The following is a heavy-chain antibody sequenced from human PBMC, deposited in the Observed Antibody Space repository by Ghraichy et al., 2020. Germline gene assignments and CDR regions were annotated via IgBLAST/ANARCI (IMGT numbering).Heavy chain of an antibody. J-gene: IGHJ4*02. CDR3: ARRSSNWRDFDY. Sequence: GESLNISCKGSAYSFTTYWIGWVRQMPGKGLEWMGIIYPGDSDTRYSPSFQGHVTISADKSISTAYLQWSSLKASDTAMYYCARRSSNWRDFDYWGQGTLVTVSS. V-gene: IGHV5-51*01. CDR1: AYSFTTYW. CDR2: IYPGDSDT. D-gene: IGHD6-13*01.